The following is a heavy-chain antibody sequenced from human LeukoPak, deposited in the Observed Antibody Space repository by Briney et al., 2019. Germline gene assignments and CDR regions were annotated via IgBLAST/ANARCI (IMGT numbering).Heavy chain of an antibody. Sequence: GRSLRLSCAASGFSFSSYAIHWVRQAPGKGLEWVSAISGSGDSTYYADSVKGRFTISRDNSKNTLYLQMNSLRAEDTAVYYCARRGVTMIVVVNYFDYWGQGTLVTVSS. CDR3: ARRGVTMIVVVNYFDY. CDR2: ISGSGDST. D-gene: IGHD3-22*01. V-gene: IGHV3-23*01. CDR1: GFSFSSYA. J-gene: IGHJ4*02.